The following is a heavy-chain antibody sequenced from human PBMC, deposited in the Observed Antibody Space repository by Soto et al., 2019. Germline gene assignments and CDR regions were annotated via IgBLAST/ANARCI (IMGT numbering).Heavy chain of an antibody. Sequence: PSETLSLTCTVSGGSVTSEHYYWNWIRQPPGKGLEWIGYFFYTGSTNYNPSFESRLTMSVDVSKNHFSLRLNSVTAADTAVYYCAGGTDGKKVAYWGQGALVTVSS. V-gene: IGHV4-61*03. CDR3: AGGTDGKKVAY. CDR2: FFYTGST. D-gene: IGHD5-12*01. J-gene: IGHJ4*02. CDR1: GGSVTSEHYY.